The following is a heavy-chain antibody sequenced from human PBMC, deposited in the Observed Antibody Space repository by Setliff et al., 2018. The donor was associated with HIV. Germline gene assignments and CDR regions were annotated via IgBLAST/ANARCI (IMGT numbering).Heavy chain of an antibody. CDR1: GGTFSSYA. CDR2: IIPFFHSQ. Sequence: SVKVSCKAFGGTFSSYAFSWVREAPGQGLEWMGGIIPFFHSQSYAQRFQGRLTITADEFTTTAYMELGSLTPEDTAIYFCATRPVAGNVWKAHYYGMDVWGQGTTVTVSS. CDR3: ATRPVAGNVWKAHYYGMDV. D-gene: IGHD6-19*01. J-gene: IGHJ6*02. V-gene: IGHV1-69*13.